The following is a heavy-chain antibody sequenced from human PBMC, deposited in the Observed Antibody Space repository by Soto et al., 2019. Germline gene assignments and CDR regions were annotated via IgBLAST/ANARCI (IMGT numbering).Heavy chain of an antibody. CDR2: IYYSGST. CDR1: GGSISSSSYY. D-gene: IGHD5-18*01. V-gene: IGHV4-39*07. CDR3: AREGYSYGYVRRKYYYGMDV. J-gene: IGHJ6*02. Sequence: PSETLSLTCTVSGGSISSSSYYWGWIRQPPGKGLEWIGSIYYSGSTYYNPSLKSRVTISVDTSKNQFSLKLSSVTAADTAVYYFAREGYSYGYVRRKYYYGMDVWGQGTTVTVSS.